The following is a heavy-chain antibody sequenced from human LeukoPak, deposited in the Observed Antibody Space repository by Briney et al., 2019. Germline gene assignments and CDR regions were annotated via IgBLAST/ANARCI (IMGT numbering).Heavy chain of an antibody. J-gene: IGHJ5*02. CDR2: ISASGGST. V-gene: IGHV3-23*01. Sequence: GGSLRLSCAASGFTFSSSAMSWVRQVPGKGLEWVSGISASGGSTYYADSVRGRFTISRDNSKNTLYLQMNSLRAEDTAVYFCAKPPVEVGYCSGGSCYGFDPWGQGTLVTVSS. CDR3: AKPPVEVGYCSGGSCYGFDP. CDR1: GFTFSSSA. D-gene: IGHD2-15*01.